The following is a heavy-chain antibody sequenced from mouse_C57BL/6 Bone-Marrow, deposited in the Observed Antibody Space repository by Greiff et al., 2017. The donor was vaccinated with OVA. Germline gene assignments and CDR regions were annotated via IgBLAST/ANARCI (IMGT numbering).Heavy chain of an antibody. CDR3: ARYYGSSLDY. D-gene: IGHD1-1*01. CDR1: CYTFTSYW. Sequence: QVQLQQPGAELVRPGTSVKLSCKASCYTFTSYWMHWVKQRPGQGLEWIGVIDPSDSYTNYNQKFKGKATLTVDTSSSTAYMQLSSLTSEDSAVYYCARYYGSSLDYWGQGTTLTVSS. CDR2: IDPSDSYT. J-gene: IGHJ2*01. V-gene: IGHV1-59*01.